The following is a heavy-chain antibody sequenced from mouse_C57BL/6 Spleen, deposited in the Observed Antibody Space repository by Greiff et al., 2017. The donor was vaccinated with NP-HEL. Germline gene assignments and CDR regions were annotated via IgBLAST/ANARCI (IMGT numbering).Heavy chain of an antibody. CDR3: AKEDYGSSGGYFDV. CDR1: GFSLTSYG. J-gene: IGHJ1*03. Sequence: VKLMESGPGLVQPSQSLSITCTVSGFSLTSYGVHWVRQPPGKGLEWLGVIWSGGSTDYNAAFISRLSISKDNSKSQVFFKMNSLQADDTAIYYCAKEDYGSSGGYFDVWGTGTTVTVSS. D-gene: IGHD1-1*01. V-gene: IGHV2-4*01. CDR2: IWSGGST.